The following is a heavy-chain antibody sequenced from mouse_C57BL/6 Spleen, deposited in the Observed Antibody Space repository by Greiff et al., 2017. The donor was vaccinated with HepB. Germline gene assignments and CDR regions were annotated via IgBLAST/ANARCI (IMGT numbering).Heavy chain of an antibody. CDR2: INPGSGGT. Sequence: QVQLQQSGAELVRPGPSVKVSCKASGYAFTNYLIEWVKQRPGQGLEWIGVINPGSGGTNYNEKFKGKATLTADKSSSTAYMQLSSLTSEDSAVYFCAYGNHYFDYWGQGTTLTVSS. CDR1: GYAFTNYL. CDR3: AYGNHYFDY. J-gene: IGHJ2*01. V-gene: IGHV1-54*01. D-gene: IGHD2-1*01.